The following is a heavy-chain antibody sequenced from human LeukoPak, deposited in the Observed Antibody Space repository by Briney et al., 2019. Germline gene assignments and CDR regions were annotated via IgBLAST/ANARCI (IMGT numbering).Heavy chain of an antibody. CDR2: ISAYTGNT. D-gene: IGHD3-10*01. Sequence: ASLKGSCKASGYTFTSYSISWGRQAPGHELEWMGWISAYTGNTNYAQKHQGRVTMTTDTSTSTAYMQQRSQRSDDTAVYYCARDLYYYGSGNLRLRWFDPWGQGTLVTVSS. CDR1: GYTFTSYS. CDR3: ARDLYYYGSGNLRLRWFDP. J-gene: IGHJ5*02. V-gene: IGHV1-18*01.